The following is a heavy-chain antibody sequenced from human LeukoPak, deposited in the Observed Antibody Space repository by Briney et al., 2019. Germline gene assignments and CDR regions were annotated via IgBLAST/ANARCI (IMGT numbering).Heavy chain of an antibody. CDR1: GFIFRSYW. D-gene: IGHD1-1*01. V-gene: IGHV3-7*02. CDR2: IKQDGSEK. Sequence: PGGSLRLSCAASGFIFRSYWMSWVRQAPGKGLEWVANIKQDGSEKYYVDSVKGRFTISRDNAKNSLSLQMDSLRAEDTAVYYCVSTATFDYWGQGSLVTVSS. CDR3: VSTATFDY. J-gene: IGHJ4*02.